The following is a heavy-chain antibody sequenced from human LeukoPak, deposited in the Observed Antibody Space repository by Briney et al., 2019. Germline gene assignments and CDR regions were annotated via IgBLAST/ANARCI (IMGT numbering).Heavy chain of an antibody. Sequence: SETLSLTCAVSGYSITSSSWWGWIRQPPGKGLEWIGYIYHSGTTYYNPSLQSRVTMSVDTSKNQFSLKLSSVTAVDTAVYYCAMHNSSSWYFDYWGQGTLVTVSP. CDR2: IYHSGTT. D-gene: IGHD6-13*01. V-gene: IGHV4-28*01. CDR3: AMHNSSSWYFDY. CDR1: GYSITSSSW. J-gene: IGHJ4*02.